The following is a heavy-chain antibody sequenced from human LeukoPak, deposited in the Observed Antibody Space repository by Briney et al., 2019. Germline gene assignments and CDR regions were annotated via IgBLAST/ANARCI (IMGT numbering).Heavy chain of an antibody. V-gene: IGHV1-18*01. CDR1: GYTFTSYG. D-gene: IGHD3-10*01. Sequence: ASVKVSCKASGYTFTSYGISWVRQAPGQGLVWMVWISAYNGNTNYAQKLQGRVTMTTDTSTSTAYMELRSLRSDDTAVYYCARERITMVRGVIITAEGLDYWGQGTLVTVSS. CDR2: ISAYNGNT. CDR3: ARERITMVRGVIITAEGLDY. J-gene: IGHJ4*02.